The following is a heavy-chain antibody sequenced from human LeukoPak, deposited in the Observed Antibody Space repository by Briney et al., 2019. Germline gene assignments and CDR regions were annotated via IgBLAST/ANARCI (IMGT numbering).Heavy chain of an antibody. D-gene: IGHD3-22*01. CDR2: IYHSGST. CDR1: GGSISSSNW. J-gene: IGHJ4*02. CDR3: AREQYYYDSSGYLY. Sequence: PSETLSLTCAVSGGSISSSNWWSWVRQPPGKGLEWFGEIYHSGSTNYNPSLKSRVTISVDKSKNQFSLKLSSVTAADTAVYYCAREQYYYDSSGYLYWGQGTLVTVSS. V-gene: IGHV4-4*02.